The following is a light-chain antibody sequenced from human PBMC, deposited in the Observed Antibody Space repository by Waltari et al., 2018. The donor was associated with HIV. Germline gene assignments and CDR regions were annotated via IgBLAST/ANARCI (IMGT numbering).Light chain of an antibody. V-gene: IGKV3-20*01. CDR2: GAS. CDR3: HHYGSSPFT. J-gene: IGKJ3*01. Sequence: DIVLTQSPGTLSLSPGERAPLSCRASQSISSRFLAWYQQKLGQAPRLLIYGASSRAAGIPDRFSGSGSGTDFTLTINRLEPEDCGVFYCHHYGSSPFTFGPGTKVDIK. CDR1: QSISSRF.